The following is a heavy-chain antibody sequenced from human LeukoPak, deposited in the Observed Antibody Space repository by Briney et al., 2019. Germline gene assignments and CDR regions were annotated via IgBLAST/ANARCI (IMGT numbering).Heavy chain of an antibody. CDR1: GGSISSSSYY. Sequence: PSETLSLTCTVSGGSISSSSYYWGWIRQPPGKGLEWIGSINYSGSTNYNSSLKSRVTISLDTSKNHFSLRLSSVTAADTAVYYCARDREVGATGYYFDYWGQGTLVTVSS. CDR3: ARDREVGATGYYFDY. V-gene: IGHV4-39*02. CDR2: INYSGST. J-gene: IGHJ4*02. D-gene: IGHD1-26*01.